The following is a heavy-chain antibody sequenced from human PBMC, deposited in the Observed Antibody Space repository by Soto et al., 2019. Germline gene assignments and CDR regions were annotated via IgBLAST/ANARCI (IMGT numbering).Heavy chain of an antibody. Sequence: QVQLQQWGAGLLKPSETLSLTCAVYGGSFSGYYWSWIRQPPGKGLEWIGEINHSGSTNYNPSLKSRVTISVDTSKNQFSLKLSSVTAADTAVYYCARGRYPSSGSYRGARNFDYWGQGTLVTVSS. V-gene: IGHV4-34*01. CDR1: GGSFSGYY. CDR3: ARGRYPSSGSYRGARNFDY. CDR2: INHSGST. J-gene: IGHJ4*02. D-gene: IGHD3-10*01.